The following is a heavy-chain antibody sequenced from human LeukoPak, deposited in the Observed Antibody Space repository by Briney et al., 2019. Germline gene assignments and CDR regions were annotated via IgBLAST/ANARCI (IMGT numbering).Heavy chain of an antibody. CDR3: TRPPRDIVVVPAAMGALGYYYMDV. CDR2: IRSKANSYAT. Sequence: PGGSLRPSCAASGFTFSGSAMHWVRQASGKGLEWVGRIRSKANSYATAYAASVKGRFTISRDDSKNTAYLQMNSLKTEDTAVYYCTRPPRDIVVVPAAMGALGYYYMDVWGKGTTVTVSS. D-gene: IGHD2-2*01. J-gene: IGHJ6*03. V-gene: IGHV3-73*01. CDR1: GFTFSGSA.